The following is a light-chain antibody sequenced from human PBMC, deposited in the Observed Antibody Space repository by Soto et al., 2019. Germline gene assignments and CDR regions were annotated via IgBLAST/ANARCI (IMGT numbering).Light chain of an antibody. V-gene: IGLV2-11*01. J-gene: IGLJ2*01. CDR1: SSDVGGYDF. CDR2: DVS. Sequence: QSALTQPRSVSGSPGQSVTISCTGTSSDVGGYDFVSWYQHHPGKAPKLMIYDVSSRPSGVPDRFSGSKSGNTASLTVSGLQAEDEADYYCSSYAGTYYYVAFGGGTKLTVL. CDR3: SSYAGTYYYVA.